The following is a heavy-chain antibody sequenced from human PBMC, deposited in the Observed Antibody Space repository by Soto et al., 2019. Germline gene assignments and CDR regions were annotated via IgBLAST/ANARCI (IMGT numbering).Heavy chain of an antibody. CDR2: ISWNSGNI. J-gene: IGHJ6*02. V-gene: IGHV3-9*01. CDR3: AKDTRTYYYYYGMDV. CDR1: GFTFDDYA. Sequence: EVQLVESGGGLVQPGRSLRLSCAASGFTFDDYAMHWVRQAPGKGLEWVSGISWNSGNIGYADSVKGRFTISRDNAKNSLYLQMNSLRAEATALYYCAKDTRTYYYYYGMDVWGQGTTVTVSS.